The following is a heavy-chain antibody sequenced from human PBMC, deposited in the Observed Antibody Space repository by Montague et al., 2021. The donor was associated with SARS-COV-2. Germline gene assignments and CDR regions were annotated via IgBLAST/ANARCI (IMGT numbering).Heavy chain of an antibody. J-gene: IGHJ4*02. V-gene: IGHV4-34*01. CDR3: ARSHDYRGNDYIDS. D-gene: IGHD4-23*01. CDR2: ITHGGST. CDR1: GGSLSGYY. Sequence: SETLSLTCTVYGGSLSGYYWTWIRQAPGKGLEWIGEITHGGSTNYSPALKSRLTISLDTSKNQFSLKLDSVTAADTATYYCARSHDYRGNDYIDSWGQGAPVIVSS.